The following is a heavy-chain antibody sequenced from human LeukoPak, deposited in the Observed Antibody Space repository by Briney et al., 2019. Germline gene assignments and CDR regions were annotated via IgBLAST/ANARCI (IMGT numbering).Heavy chain of an antibody. D-gene: IGHD3-22*01. V-gene: IGHV3-64*01. J-gene: IGHJ6*02. Sequence: GGSLRLSCAASGFTFSSYAMHWVRQAPGKGLEYVSAISSNGGSTYYANSVKGRFTISRDNSKNTLYLQMGSLRAEDMAVYYRARGGLHYYDSSGFFGYYGMDVWGQGTTVTVSS. CDR3: ARGGLHYYDSSGFFGYYGMDV. CDR1: GFTFSSYA. CDR2: ISSNGGST.